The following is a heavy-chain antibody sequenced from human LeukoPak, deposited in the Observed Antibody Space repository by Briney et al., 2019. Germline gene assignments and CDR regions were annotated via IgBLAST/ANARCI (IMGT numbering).Heavy chain of an antibody. D-gene: IGHD5-12*01. CDR3: ASSPSGYDAFDI. V-gene: IGHV1-18*01. CDR2: ISAYNGNT. Sequence: ASVKVSCKASGGTFSSYGISWVRQAPGQGLEWMGWISAYNGNTNYAQKLQGRVTMTTDTSTSTAYMELRSLRSDDTAVYYCASSPSGYDAFDIWGQGTMVTVSS. CDR1: GGTFSSYG. J-gene: IGHJ3*02.